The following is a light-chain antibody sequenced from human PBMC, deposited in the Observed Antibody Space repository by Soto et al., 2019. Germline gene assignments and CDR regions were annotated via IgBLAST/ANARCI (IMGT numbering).Light chain of an antibody. V-gene: IGKV3-15*01. CDR1: QSVGSN. CDR2: EAS. CDR3: QQYNNWPRT. J-gene: IGKJ1*01. Sequence: EIIMTQSPATLSVSPGERATLSCRASQSVGSNLAWYQQKPGQAPRLLIYEASTRANAIPARFSGFGSGTEFNLTISSLQSEDFADYYCQQYNNWPRTFGYGSKVDIK.